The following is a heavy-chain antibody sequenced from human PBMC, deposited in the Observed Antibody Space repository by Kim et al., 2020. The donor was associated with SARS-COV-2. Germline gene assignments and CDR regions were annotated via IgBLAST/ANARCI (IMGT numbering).Heavy chain of an antibody. CDR3: AKDYDYHGSGATLPDY. D-gene: IGHD3-10*01. CDR2: ISWNGAFI. J-gene: IGHJ4*02. CDR1: GFSFNDYA. V-gene: IGHV3-9*01. Sequence: GGSLRLSCAASGFSFNDYAMHWVRQAPGKGLEWVSGISWNGAFIDYADSVKGRFTISRDHAKNSLYLQMNSLRVEDTAFYYCAKDYDYHGSGATLPDYWGQGTLVTVSS.